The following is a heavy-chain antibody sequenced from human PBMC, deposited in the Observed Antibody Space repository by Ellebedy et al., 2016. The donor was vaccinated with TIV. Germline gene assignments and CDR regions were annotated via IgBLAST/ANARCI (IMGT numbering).Heavy chain of an antibody. CDR2: IDYSGST. CDR1: GGSISSHY. D-gene: IGHD5-12*01. Sequence: SETLSLTCTVSGGSISSHYWGWLRQPPGKGLEWIGYIDYSGSTNYIPSLKSRVTMSLDTSKNQFSLKLRSVTAADTAVYYCARGGYGGHDSVDAFDIWGQGTMVTVSS. V-gene: IGHV4-59*11. CDR3: ARGGYGGHDSVDAFDI. J-gene: IGHJ3*02.